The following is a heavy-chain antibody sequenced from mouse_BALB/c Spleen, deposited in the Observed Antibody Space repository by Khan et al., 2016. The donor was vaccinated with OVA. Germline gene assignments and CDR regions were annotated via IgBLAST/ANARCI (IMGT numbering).Heavy chain of an antibody. CDR2: VSTGGSYT. Sequence: EVELVESGGDLVKPGGSLKLSCAASGFIFSTYGMSWVRQAPDKRLEWVATVSTGGSYTYYPDSVKGRFTISSDNAKNTLYLQMSGLRSEDTAMFYCAKLAYYYDCEVFAYWGQGTLVTVSA. J-gene: IGHJ3*01. CDR1: GFIFSTYG. D-gene: IGHD1-1*01. V-gene: IGHV5-6*01. CDR3: AKLAYYYDCEVFAY.